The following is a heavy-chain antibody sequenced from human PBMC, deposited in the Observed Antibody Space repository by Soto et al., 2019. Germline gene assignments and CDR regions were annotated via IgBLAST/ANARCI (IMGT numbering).Heavy chain of an antibody. V-gene: IGHV1-24*01. CDR2: FDPEDGET. J-gene: IGHJ4*02. CDR1: GYTPTELS. Sequence: ASVKVSCKVSGYTPTELSMHWVRQAPGKGLEWMGGFDPEDGETIYAQKFQGRVTMTEDTSTDTAYMELSSLRSEDTAVYYCASLVMTTVTTIDYWGQGTLVTVSS. D-gene: IGHD4-17*01. CDR3: ASLVMTTVTTIDY.